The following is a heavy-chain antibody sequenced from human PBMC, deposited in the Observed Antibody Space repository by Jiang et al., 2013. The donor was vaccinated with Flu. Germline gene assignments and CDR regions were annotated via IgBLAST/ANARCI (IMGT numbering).Heavy chain of an antibody. Sequence: QTLSLTCVISGDSIFNTNVAWNWVRQSPSRGLEWLGRTYYMSQWYNDYAIFARGRITVTRDTSKNLFSLQLNSVTPEDTAVYYCARGINSAFDVWG. J-gene: IGHJ3*01. D-gene: IGHD2/OR15-2a*01. V-gene: IGHV6-1*01. CDR3: ARGINSAFDV. CDR1: GDSIFNTNVA. CDR2: TYYMSQWYN.